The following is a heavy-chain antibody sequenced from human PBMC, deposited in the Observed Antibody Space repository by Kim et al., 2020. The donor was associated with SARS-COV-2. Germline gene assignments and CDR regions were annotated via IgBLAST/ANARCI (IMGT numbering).Heavy chain of an antibody. CDR2: IWYDGSNK. Sequence: GGSLRLSCAASGFTFSSYGMHWVRQAPGKGLEWVAVIWYDGSNKYYADSVKGRFTISRDNSKNTLYLQMNSLRAEDTAVYYCARDRGICGNCSGGSCYFCGGDAFDIWGQGTMVTVSS. J-gene: IGHJ3*02. CDR1: GFTFSSYG. CDR3: ARDRGICGNCSGGSCYFCGGDAFDI. V-gene: IGHV3-33*01. D-gene: IGHD2-15*01.